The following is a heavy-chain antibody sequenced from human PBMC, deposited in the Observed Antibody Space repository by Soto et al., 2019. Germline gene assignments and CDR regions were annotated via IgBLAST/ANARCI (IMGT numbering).Heavy chain of an antibody. Sequence: PSETLSLTCTVSGGSFSSSSHYWVWIRQPPGKGLEWVGSIYYDGRTYYNASLKSRVTISVGTSKNQFSLKVNSVTVTDTAVYYCARRSHTNWPAYWGHGTQVTVSS. CDR1: GGSFSSSSHY. CDR3: ARRSHTNWPAY. J-gene: IGHJ4*01. CDR2: IYYDGRT. V-gene: IGHV4-39*01. D-gene: IGHD2-8*01.